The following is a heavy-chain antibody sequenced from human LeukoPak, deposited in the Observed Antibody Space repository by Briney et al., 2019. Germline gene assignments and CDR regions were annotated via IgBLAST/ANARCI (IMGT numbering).Heavy chain of an antibody. Sequence: SGTLTLTCTVSGGSISSSSYFWGWIRQPPGKGLEWIGSIFYSGSTYYNPSLNSRVTISIDTSKNQFSLRLSSVTAADTAVYYCARQMNTVTADYWGQGTLVTVSS. CDR1: GGSISSSSYF. CDR2: IFYSGST. D-gene: IGHD4-17*01. J-gene: IGHJ4*02. V-gene: IGHV4-39*01. CDR3: ARQMNTVTADY.